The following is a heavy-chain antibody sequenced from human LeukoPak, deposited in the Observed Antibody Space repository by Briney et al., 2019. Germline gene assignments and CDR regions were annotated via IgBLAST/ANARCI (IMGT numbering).Heavy chain of an antibody. CDR3: AREYGYSYGPSEGDYDSSGYYYHFDY. D-gene: IGHD3-22*01. CDR1: GGTFSSYA. CDR2: IIPIFGTA. V-gene: IGHV1-69*06. J-gene: IGHJ4*02. Sequence: GASVKVSCKASGGTFSSYAISWVRQAPGQGLEWMGGIIPIFGTANYAQKFQGRVTITADKSTSTAYMELSSLRSEDTAVYYCAREYGYSYGPSEGDYDSSGYYYHFDYWGQGTLVTVSS.